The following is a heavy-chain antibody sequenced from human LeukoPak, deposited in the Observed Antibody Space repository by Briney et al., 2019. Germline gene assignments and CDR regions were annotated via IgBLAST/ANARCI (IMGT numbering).Heavy chain of an antibody. CDR2: ISGSGGST. CDR3: AKLPGSKGYYYYMDV. J-gene: IGHJ6*03. V-gene: IGHV3-23*01. Sequence: GGSLRLSCAASGFTFNNYALAWVRQTTEKGLEWVSAISGSGGSTYYADSVKGRFTISRDNSKNTLYLQMNSLRAEDTAVYYCAKLPGSKGYYYYMDVWGKGTTVTVSS. D-gene: IGHD1-14*01. CDR1: GFTFNNYA.